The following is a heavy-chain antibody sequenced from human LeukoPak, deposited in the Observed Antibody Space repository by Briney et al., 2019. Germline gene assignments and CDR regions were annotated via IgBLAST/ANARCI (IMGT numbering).Heavy chain of an antibody. J-gene: IGHJ4*02. D-gene: IGHD6-19*01. V-gene: IGHV4-34*01. CDR1: GGSFSGYY. CDR3: ARQKRSGWSYFDY. Sequence: ASETLSLTCAVYGGSFSGYYWSWIRQPPGKGVEWIGEINHSGSTNYNPSLKSRVTISVDTSKNQFSLKLSSVTAADTAVYYCARQKRSGWSYFDYWGQGTLVTVSS. CDR2: INHSGST.